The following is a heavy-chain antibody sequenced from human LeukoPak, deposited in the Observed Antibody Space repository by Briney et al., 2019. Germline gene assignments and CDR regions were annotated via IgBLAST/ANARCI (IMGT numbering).Heavy chain of an antibody. J-gene: IGHJ3*02. CDR3: ARVTSPYAFDI. CDR2: ISSGGGTII. D-gene: IGHD3-3*01. V-gene: IGHV3-11*04. Sequence: PGGSLRLPCAASGFSFNDYYMTWMRQAPGKGLEWVSYISSGGGTIIYYADSVKGRFTISKDNAKNSLYLQMNSLRAEDTAVYYCARVTSPYAFDIWGQGTMVTVSS. CDR1: GFSFNDYY.